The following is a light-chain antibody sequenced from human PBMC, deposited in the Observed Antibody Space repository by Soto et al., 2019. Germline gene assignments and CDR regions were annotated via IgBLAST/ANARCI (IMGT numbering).Light chain of an antibody. CDR3: AAWDDSLNGPV. V-gene: IGLV1-44*01. CDR2: IDN. Sequence: QSVLTQPPSASGTPGQRVTISCSGRNSNIGTNSVNWYQQFPGTAPKLLIFIDNRRPSGVPDRFSGSKSGTSASLAISGLQSEDEADYYCAAWDDSLNGPVFGTGTKLTVL. CDR1: NSNIGTNS. J-gene: IGLJ1*01.